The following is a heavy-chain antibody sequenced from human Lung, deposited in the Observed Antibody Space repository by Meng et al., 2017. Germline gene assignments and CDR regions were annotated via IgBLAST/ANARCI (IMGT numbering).Heavy chain of an antibody. D-gene: IGHD4-11*01. V-gene: IGHV4-34*02. CDR1: SGCFCDYN. CDR3: ARGPTTMAHDFDY. CDR2: INSSRST. Sequence: HVELPQRGTGLSNLSYTLSVTGGFSSGCFCDYNWSRHRPAPGKELVWFGEINSSRSTNSTPSREIRASVSVDTSQNNLSLKLRSVTAADLAVYYCARGPTTMAHDFDYWGQGTLVTVSS. J-gene: IGHJ4*02.